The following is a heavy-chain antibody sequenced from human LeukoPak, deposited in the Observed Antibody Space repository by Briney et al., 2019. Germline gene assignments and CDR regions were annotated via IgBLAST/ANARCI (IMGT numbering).Heavy chain of an antibody. Sequence: SETLSLTCGVSGGSISTTNWWTWVRQPPGEGLEWIGQVHLSGRTHYNPSLESRVTMSVDMSENHISLRLTSVTAADTAVYYCAREGGPYRPLDYSGQGTLVTVSS. CDR1: GGSISTTNW. V-gene: IGHV4-4*02. CDR3: AREGGPYRPLDY. J-gene: IGHJ4*02. CDR2: VHLSGRT.